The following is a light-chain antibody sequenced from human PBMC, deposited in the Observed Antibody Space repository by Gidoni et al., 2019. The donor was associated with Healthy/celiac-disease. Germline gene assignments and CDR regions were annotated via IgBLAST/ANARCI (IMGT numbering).Light chain of an antibody. CDR3: QQSYSTPVT. Sequence: DIQMTQSPSSLSASVGDRVTITCRASQSISSYLNWYQQKPGKAPNLLIYAASSLQSGVPSRFSGSGSGTDFTLTISSLQPEDFATYYCQQSYSTPVTFXXXTRLEIK. V-gene: IGKV1-39*01. CDR1: QSISSY. J-gene: IGKJ5*01. CDR2: AAS.